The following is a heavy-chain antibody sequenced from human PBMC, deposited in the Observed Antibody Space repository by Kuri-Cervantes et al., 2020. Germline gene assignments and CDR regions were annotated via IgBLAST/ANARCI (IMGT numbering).Heavy chain of an antibody. V-gene: IGHV1-18*01. CDR2: ISAYNGNT. D-gene: IGHD3-10*01. CDR1: GYTFTSYG. CDR3: ARDYPGVHDAFDI. Sequence: ASVKVSCKASGYTFTSYGISWMRQAPGQGLEWMGWISAYNGNTNYAQNVQGRVIMTTDTSTSTVYMELRSLRSDDTAVYFCARDYPGVHDAFDIWGQGTMVTVSS. J-gene: IGHJ3*02.